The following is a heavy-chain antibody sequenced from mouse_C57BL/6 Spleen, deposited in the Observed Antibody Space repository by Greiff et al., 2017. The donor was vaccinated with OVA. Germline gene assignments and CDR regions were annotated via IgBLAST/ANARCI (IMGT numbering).Heavy chain of an antibody. J-gene: IGHJ4*01. Sequence: VQLQQPGAELVKPGASVKLSCKASGYTFTSYWMQWVKQRPGQGLEWIGEIDPSDSYTNYNQKFKGKATLTVDTSSSTAYMQLSSLTSEDSAVDYCAVSNYHLAMDYWGQGTSVTVSS. D-gene: IGHD2-5*01. V-gene: IGHV1-50*01. CDR3: AVSNYHLAMDY. CDR2: IDPSDSYT. CDR1: GYTFTSYW.